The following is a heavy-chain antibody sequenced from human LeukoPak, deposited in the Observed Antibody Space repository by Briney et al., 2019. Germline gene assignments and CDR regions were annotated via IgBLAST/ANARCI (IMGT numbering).Heavy chain of an antibody. V-gene: IGHV3-23*01. D-gene: IGHD2-2*01. Sequence: PGGSLRLSCVGSGFTFSSYAMSWVRQAPGKGLEWVSTISTSGGTTYYADSVKGRFTISRDNPRNTLYLQMNSLRAEDTAVYYCARVGPYCSSTSCYQNYWGQGTLVTVSS. J-gene: IGHJ4*02. CDR3: ARVGPYCSSTSCYQNY. CDR2: ISTSGGTT. CDR1: GFTFSSYA.